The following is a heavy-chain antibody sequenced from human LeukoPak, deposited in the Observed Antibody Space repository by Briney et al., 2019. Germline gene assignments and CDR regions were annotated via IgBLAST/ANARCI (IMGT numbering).Heavy chain of an antibody. V-gene: IGHV4-31*03. J-gene: IGHJ5*01. CDR2: ISDSGST. D-gene: IGHD3-16*01. Sequence: SETLSLTCTVSGGSIGTSQYYWNWIRHRPGKGLEWIGFISDSGSTLYNPSLKNRVTISSDTSKPQFSLKLTSVTPADTAVYYCARARYAYGWNDSWGQGTLVTVSS. CDR1: GGSIGTSQYY. CDR3: ARARYAYGWNDS.